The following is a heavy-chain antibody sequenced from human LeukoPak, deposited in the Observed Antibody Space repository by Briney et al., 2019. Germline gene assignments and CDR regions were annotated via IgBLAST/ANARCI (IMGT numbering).Heavy chain of an antibody. D-gene: IGHD6-6*01. Sequence: ASVKVSCKASGYTFTSYEINWVRQATGQGLEWMGWMNPNSGDTAYAQKFQGRITMTRTTSISTAYMELSSLTSEDTAVYYCARDLGSSSSHWGQGTLVTVSS. CDR2: MNPNSGDT. V-gene: IGHV1-8*01. CDR1: GYTFTSYE. CDR3: ARDLGSSSSH. J-gene: IGHJ4*02.